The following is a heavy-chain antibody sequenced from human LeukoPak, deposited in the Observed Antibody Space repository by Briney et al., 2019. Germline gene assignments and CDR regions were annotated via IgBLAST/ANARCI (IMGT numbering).Heavy chain of an antibody. V-gene: IGHV3-73*01. Sequence: GGSLRLSCAASGFTFSGSAMHWVRQASGKGLEWVGRIRSKANSYATAYAASVKGRFTISRDDSKNTAYLQMNSLKTEDTAVYYCTRHTLRYFDWLPRGYDAFDIWGQGTMVTVSS. D-gene: IGHD3-9*01. CDR3: TRHTLRYFDWLPRGYDAFDI. J-gene: IGHJ3*02. CDR2: IRSKANSYAT. CDR1: GFTFSGSA.